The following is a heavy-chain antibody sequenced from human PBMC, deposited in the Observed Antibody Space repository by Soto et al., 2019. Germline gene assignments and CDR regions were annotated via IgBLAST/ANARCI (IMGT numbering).Heavy chain of an antibody. V-gene: IGHV3-43*01. Sequence: PGGSLRLSCAASGFNFDECTMHWVRQAPGKGLEWVSLIGWNGIDIYYADSVKGRFTISRDNSKNSLFLQMDSLTTEDTALYYCTKNMVGRVVVAVNYHFDCWGQGALVTVSS. D-gene: IGHD2-15*01. CDR2: IGWNGIDI. J-gene: IGHJ4*02. CDR1: GFNFDECT. CDR3: TKNMVGRVVVAVNYHFDC.